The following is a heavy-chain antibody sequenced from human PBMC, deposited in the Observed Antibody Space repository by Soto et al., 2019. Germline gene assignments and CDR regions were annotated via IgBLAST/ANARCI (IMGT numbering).Heavy chain of an antibody. Sequence: ASVKVSCKASGYTFTSYGISWVRQAPGQGLKWMGWISAYNGNTNYAQKLQGRVTMTTDTPTSTAYMELRSLRSDDTAVYYCAITCGGDCYPAEYNWFDPWGQGTLVTVSS. D-gene: IGHD2-21*01. V-gene: IGHV1-18*01. CDR2: ISAYNGNT. CDR1: GYTFTSYG. CDR3: AITCGGDCYPAEYNWFDP. J-gene: IGHJ5*02.